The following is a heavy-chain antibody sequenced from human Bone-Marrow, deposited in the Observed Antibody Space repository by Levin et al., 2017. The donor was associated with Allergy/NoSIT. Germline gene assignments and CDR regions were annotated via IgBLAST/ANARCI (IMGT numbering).Heavy chain of an antibody. J-gene: IGHJ5*02. D-gene: IGHD2-2*01. CDR3: ARVKIPAALSGHWLDP. Sequence: SQTLSLTCTVSDGSVRSDDHNWSWIRQPPGKGLEWIGNIYHSGSTKYNPSLKSRVTMSVDTSKNQFSLKLTSVTAADTAVYYCARVKIPAALSGHWLDPWGQGTLVTVSS. CDR1: DGSVRSDDHN. V-gene: IGHV4-61*08. CDR2: IYHSGST.